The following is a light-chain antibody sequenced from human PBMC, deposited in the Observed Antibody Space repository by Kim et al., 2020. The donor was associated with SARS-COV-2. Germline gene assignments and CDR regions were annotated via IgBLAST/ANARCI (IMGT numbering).Light chain of an antibody. Sequence: SYELTQPPSLSVSPGQTAIITCSGDKLGDKYAFWYQQKPGQSPMVVIYQDAKRPSGIPERFSGSSSGNTATLTISGTQPMDEADYYCQTWDSSTAIFGGGTQLTV. CDR1: KLGDKY. J-gene: IGLJ2*01. CDR2: QDA. V-gene: IGLV3-1*01. CDR3: QTWDSSTAI.